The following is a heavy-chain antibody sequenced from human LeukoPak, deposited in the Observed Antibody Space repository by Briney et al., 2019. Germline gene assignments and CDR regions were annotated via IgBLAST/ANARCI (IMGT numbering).Heavy chain of an antibody. CDR1: GFTFSSYA. Sequence: GGSLRLSCAASGFTFSSYAMSWVRQAPGKGLEWVSAISGSGGSTYYADSVKGRFTISRDNSKNTLYVQMNSLRAEDTAVYYCAKARDSSGLFDYWGQGTLGTASS. V-gene: IGHV3-23*01. CDR3: AKARDSSGLFDY. J-gene: IGHJ4*02. D-gene: IGHD3-22*01. CDR2: ISGSGGST.